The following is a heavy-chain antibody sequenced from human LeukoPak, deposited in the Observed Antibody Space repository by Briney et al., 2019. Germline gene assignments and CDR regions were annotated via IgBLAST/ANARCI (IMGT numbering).Heavy chain of an antibody. J-gene: IGHJ3*02. CDR3: ARDERGGSYNDAFDI. Sequence: PGGSLRLSCAASGFTFSSYSMNWVRQAPGKGLEWVSSISSSSSYIYYADSVKGRFTISRDNAKNSLYLQMNSLRAEDTAVYHCARDERGGSYNDAFDIWGQGTMVTVSS. D-gene: IGHD1-26*01. CDR2: ISSSSSYI. V-gene: IGHV3-21*01. CDR1: GFTFSSYS.